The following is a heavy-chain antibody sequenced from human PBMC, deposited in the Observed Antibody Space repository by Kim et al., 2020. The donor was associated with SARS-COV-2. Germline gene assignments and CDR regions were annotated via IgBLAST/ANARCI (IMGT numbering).Heavy chain of an antibody. J-gene: IGHJ4*02. CDR3: AKSPFRRWVDY. D-gene: IGHD6-13*01. V-gene: IGHV3-23*01. Sequence: YAGPVQGRFTITRDNSKNPLYLQMNRLRAEDTAVYYWAKSPFRRWVDYWGQGTLVTVSS.